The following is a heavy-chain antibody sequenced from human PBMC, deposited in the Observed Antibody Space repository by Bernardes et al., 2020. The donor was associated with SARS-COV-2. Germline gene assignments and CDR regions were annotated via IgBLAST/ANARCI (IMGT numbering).Heavy chain of an antibody. CDR3: ARAYCGGDCPFDY. V-gene: IGHV5-10-1*01. Sequence: GAFLKSSSNGSGYSFTRYWISWVRPMLGKGLEWMGRIDPSDSYTNYSPSFQGHVTISADKSISTAYLQWSSLKASDTAMYYCARAYCGGDCPFDYWGQGTLVTVSS. CDR1: GYSFTRYW. J-gene: IGHJ4*02. D-gene: IGHD2-21*02. CDR2: IDPSDSYT.